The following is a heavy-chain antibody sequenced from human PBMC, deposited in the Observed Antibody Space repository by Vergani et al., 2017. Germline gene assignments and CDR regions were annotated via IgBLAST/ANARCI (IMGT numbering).Heavy chain of an antibody. J-gene: IGHJ4*02. CDR2: ISGSGGST. Sequence: EVQLVESGGGLVKPGGSLRLSCKGSGFTFSSYAMSWVRQAPGKGLEWVSAISGSGGSTYYADSVKGRFTISRDNSKNTLYLQMNSLRAEDTAVYYCATAYYADPYYFDYWGQGTLVTVSS. CDR3: ATAYYADPYYFDY. V-gene: IGHV3-23*04. D-gene: IGHD3-10*01. CDR1: GFTFSSYA.